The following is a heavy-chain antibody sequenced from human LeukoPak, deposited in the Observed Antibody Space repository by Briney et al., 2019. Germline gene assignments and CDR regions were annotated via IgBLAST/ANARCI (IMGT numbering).Heavy chain of an antibody. V-gene: IGHV4-34*01. CDR2: INQSGRT. CDR3: ARGWFGFWHNSYADDNAFDI. Sequence: SETLCLTCAVYVGSFSGYYWSWICEVPGKGLGCSGEINQSGRTNYNRSLKSRVTISVDTSKNQISLKLSFVTATDTAVYYCARGWFGFWHNSYADDNAFDIWGQGTMVTVSS. CDR1: VGSFSGYY. J-gene: IGHJ3*02. D-gene: IGHD5-18*01.